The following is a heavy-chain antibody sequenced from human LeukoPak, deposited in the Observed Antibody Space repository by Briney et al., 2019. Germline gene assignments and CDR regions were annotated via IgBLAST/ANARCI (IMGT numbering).Heavy chain of an antibody. CDR1: GGSISSSSYY. CDR2: IYYSGYT. D-gene: IGHD3-10*01. J-gene: IGHJ6*03. V-gene: IGHV4-61*05. Sequence: SETLSLTCTVSGGSISSSSYYWGWIRQPPGKGLEWIGCIYYSGYTNYKSSLKSRVTISVDTSKNQFSLKLSSVTAADTAVYYCARTTMVRGTYYMDVWGKGTTVTVSS. CDR3: ARTTMVRGTYYMDV.